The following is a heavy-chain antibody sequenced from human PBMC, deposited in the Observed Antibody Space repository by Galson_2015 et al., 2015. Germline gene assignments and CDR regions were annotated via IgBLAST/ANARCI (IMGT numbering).Heavy chain of an antibody. CDR2: ISSSSSSI. Sequence: SLRLSCAASGFSFCTYSMNWVRQAPGKGLEWVSSISSSSSSIHYADSVKGRFTISRDNAKNSLYLQMNSLRAEDTAVYYCASNKNGYSYGQFDYWGQGTLVTVSS. V-gene: IGHV3-21*01. D-gene: IGHD5-12*01. CDR1: GFSFCTYS. CDR3: ASNKNGYSYGQFDY. J-gene: IGHJ4*02.